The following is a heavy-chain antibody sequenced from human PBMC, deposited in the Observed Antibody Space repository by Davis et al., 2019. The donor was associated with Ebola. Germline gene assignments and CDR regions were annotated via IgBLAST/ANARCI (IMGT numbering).Heavy chain of an antibody. CDR2: IKQDGSEK. CDR1: GFTFSSYW. V-gene: IGHV3-7*01. CDR3: AKVGSYWYFDL. D-gene: IGHD1-26*01. J-gene: IGHJ2*01. Sequence: PGGSLRLSCAASGFTFSSYWMSWVRQAPGKGLEWVANIKQDGSEKYYVDSVKGRFTISRDNAKNSLYLQMNSLRAEDTAVYYCAKVGSYWYFDLWGRGTLVTVSS.